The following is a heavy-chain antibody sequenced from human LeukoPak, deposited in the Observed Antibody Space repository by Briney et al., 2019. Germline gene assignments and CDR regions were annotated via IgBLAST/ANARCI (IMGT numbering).Heavy chain of an antibody. J-gene: IGHJ5*02. CDR2: IIPIFGTA. V-gene: IGHV1-69*05. CDR3: ARGKEGRWDNLYNWFDP. Sequence: VASVKVSCKASGGTFSSYAISWVRQAPGQGLEWMGGIIPIFGTANYAQKFQGRVTITTDESTSTAYMELSSLRSEDTAVYYCARGKEGRWDNLYNWFDPWGQGTLVTVSS. CDR1: GGTFSSYA. D-gene: IGHD4-23*01.